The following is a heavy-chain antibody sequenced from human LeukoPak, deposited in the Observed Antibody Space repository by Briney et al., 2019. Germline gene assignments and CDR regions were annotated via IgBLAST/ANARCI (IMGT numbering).Heavy chain of an antibody. CDR2: INPSGGST. CDR3: ARSVGATGYFDY. CDR1: GGTFSSYA. D-gene: IGHD1-26*01. V-gene: IGHV1-46*01. J-gene: IGHJ4*02. Sequence: GSSVKVSCKASGGTFSSYAISWVRQAPGQGLEWMGIINPSGGSTSYAQKFQGRVTMTRDTSTSTVYMELSSLRSEDTAVYYCARSVGATGYFDYWGQGTLVTVSS.